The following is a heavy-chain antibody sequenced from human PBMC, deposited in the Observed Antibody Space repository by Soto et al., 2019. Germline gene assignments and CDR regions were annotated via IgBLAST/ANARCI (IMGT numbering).Heavy chain of an antibody. CDR3: ARDHYGGESYYYYGMDV. CDR2: IIPIFGTA. CDR1: GGTFSSYA. V-gene: IGHV1-69*13. D-gene: IGHD4-17*01. Sequence: SVKVSCKASGGTFSSYAISWVRQAPGRGLEWMGGIIPIFGTASYAQKFQGRVTITADESTSTAYMELSSLRSEDTAVYYCARDHYGGESYYYYGMDVWGQGTTVTVSS. J-gene: IGHJ6*02.